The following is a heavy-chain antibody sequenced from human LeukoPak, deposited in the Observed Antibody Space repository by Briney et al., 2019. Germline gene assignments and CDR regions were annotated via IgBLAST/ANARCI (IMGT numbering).Heavy chain of an antibody. CDR1: GFTFSSYA. V-gene: IGHV3-23*01. CDR3: AKSPVYSSSAYFDY. CDR2: ISGSGGST. Sequence: GGSLRLSCAASGFTFSSYAMGWVRQAPGKGLEWVSAISGSGGSTYYADSVKGRFTISRDNSKNTLYLQMNSLRAEDTAVYYCAKSPVYSSSAYFDYWGQGTLVTVSS. D-gene: IGHD6-6*01. J-gene: IGHJ4*02.